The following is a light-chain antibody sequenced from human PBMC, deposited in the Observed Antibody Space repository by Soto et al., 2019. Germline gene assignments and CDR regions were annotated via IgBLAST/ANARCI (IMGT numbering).Light chain of an antibody. CDR1: QSVSSSY. Sequence: EILLTKSPATLSLSPGERATLSCRASQSVSSSYLAWYQQKPGQAPRLLIYGASSRATGIPGRFSGSGSGTDFTLTISRLEPEDFAVYYCQQYGRSPFTFGPGTKVDIK. J-gene: IGKJ3*01. CDR2: GAS. V-gene: IGKV3-20*01. CDR3: QQYGRSPFT.